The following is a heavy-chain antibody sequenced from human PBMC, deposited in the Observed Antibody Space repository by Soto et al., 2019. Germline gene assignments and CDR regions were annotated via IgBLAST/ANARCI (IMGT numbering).Heavy chain of an antibody. CDR2: ISDSGGAV. V-gene: IGHV3-48*03. CDR1: GFTFSSYE. Sequence: LRLSCAASGFTFSSYEMNWVRQAPGQGLEWVSYISDSGGAVYYADSVKGRFTVSRDNAQNSVYLQMNSLRTEDTAVYYCARDLLHYDFWSGYSAYFYYGMDVWGPGTTVTVSS. CDR3: ARDLLHYDFWSGYSAYFYYGMDV. J-gene: IGHJ6*02. D-gene: IGHD3-3*01.